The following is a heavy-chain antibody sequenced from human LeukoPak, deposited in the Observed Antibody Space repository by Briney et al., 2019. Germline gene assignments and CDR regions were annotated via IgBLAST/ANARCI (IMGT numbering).Heavy chain of an antibody. J-gene: IGHJ4*02. CDR1: GYNFTNYW. D-gene: IGHD6-6*01. Sequence: GESLKISWKGSGYNFTNYWIAWVRQMPGEGLELMGIIYPGDSDTRYSPSFQGQVIISADKSISTAYLQWSSLKASDTAMYYCARHFRGGATRLYISTFDYWGQGTLVTVSS. CDR2: IYPGDSDT. CDR3: ARHFRGGATRLYISTFDY. V-gene: IGHV5-51*01.